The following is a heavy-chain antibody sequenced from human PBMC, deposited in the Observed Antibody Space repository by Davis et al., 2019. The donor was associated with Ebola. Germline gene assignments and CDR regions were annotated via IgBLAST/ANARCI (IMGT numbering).Heavy chain of an antibody. V-gene: IGHV3-7*01. D-gene: IGHD2-21*02. CDR3: ARGRAYCGGDCYSDFGY. Sequence: GSLRLSCAASGFTFSNFWMSWVRQAPGKGLEWVANIKQDGSEKYYVDSVKGRFTISRDNAKNSLYLQMNSLRAEDTAVYYCARGRAYCGGDCYSDFGYWGQGTLVTVSS. CDR1: GFTFSNFW. J-gene: IGHJ4*02. CDR2: IKQDGSEK.